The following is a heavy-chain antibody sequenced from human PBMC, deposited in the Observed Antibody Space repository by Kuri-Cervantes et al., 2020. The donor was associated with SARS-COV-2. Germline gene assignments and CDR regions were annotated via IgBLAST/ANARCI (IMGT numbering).Heavy chain of an antibody. V-gene: IGHV4-39*01. CDR3: ARLSPIGMVRGVAFDP. CDR2: IFYSGRT. Sequence: SETLSLTCTVSGASISSNLYYWGWIRQPPGKGLEWIGAIFYSGRTYYNPSLKSRVSMSVDTSKNQFSLKVNSVAAADTAVYYCARLSPIGMVRGVAFDPWGQGTLVTGAS. CDR1: GASISSNLYY. D-gene: IGHD3-10*01. J-gene: IGHJ5*02.